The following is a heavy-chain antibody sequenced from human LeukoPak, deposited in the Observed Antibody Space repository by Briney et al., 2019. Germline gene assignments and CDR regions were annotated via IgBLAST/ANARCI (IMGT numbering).Heavy chain of an antibody. D-gene: IGHD1-26*01. Sequence: PSETLSLTCTVSGGSISSGDYYWSWIRQPPGKGLEWIGYIYYSGSTNYNPSLKSRVTISVDTSKNQFSLKLSSVTAADTAVYYCARGWGYYSYEPFDYWGQGTLVTVSS. CDR1: GGSISSGDYY. V-gene: IGHV4-30-4*01. J-gene: IGHJ4*02. CDR2: IYYSGST. CDR3: ARGWGYYSYEPFDY.